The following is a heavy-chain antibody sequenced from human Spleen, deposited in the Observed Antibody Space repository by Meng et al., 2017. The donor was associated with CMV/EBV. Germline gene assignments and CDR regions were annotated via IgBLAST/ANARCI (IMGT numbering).Heavy chain of an antibody. CDR1: AFTFSTYW. CDR2: INPDATVR. CDR3: ARDPHFGALDH. Sequence: GESLKISCAASAFTFSTYWMTWVRQAPGKGLEWLANINPDATVRNYLDSVKGRFTISRDNSKNSVYLQMNSLRADDTAVYYCARDPHFGALDHWGQGTLVTVSS. D-gene: IGHD3-10*01. J-gene: IGHJ4*02. V-gene: IGHV3-7*01.